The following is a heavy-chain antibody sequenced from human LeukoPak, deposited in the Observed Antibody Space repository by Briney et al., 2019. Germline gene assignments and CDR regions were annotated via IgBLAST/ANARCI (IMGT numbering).Heavy chain of an antibody. Sequence: GGSLRLSCAASGFTFSSYGMSWVRQAPGKGLEWVSAISGSGGSTYYADSVKGRFTISRDNSKNTLYLQMNSLRAEDTAVYYCARVWWFGQNFDYWGQGTLVTVSS. D-gene: IGHD3-10*01. J-gene: IGHJ4*02. CDR1: GFTFSSYG. CDR2: ISGSGGST. V-gene: IGHV3-23*01. CDR3: ARVWWFGQNFDY.